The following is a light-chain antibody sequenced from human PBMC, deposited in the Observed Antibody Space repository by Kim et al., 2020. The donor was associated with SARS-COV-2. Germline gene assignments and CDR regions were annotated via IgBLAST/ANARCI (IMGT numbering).Light chain of an antibody. J-gene: IGKJ4*01. Sequence: EIVLTQSPATLSLSPGERATLSCRASQSVSSYLAWYQQKPGQAPRLLIYDASNRATGIPARFSGSGSGTDLTLTISSLEPEDFAVYYCQQRSNWPTFGGGTKVDIK. CDR1: QSVSSY. CDR3: QQRSNWPT. V-gene: IGKV3-11*01. CDR2: DAS.